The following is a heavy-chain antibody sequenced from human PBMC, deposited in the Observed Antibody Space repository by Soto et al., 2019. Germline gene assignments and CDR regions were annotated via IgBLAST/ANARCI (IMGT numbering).Heavy chain of an antibody. CDR3: ASDFPAPWYRRPRYYYYGMDV. CDR2: ISAYNGNT. V-gene: IGHV1-18*01. J-gene: IGHJ6*02. D-gene: IGHD6-13*01. Sequence: GLWWLRHDNGKGLEWMGWISAYNGNTNYAQKLQGRVTMTTDTSTSTAYMELRSLRSDDTAVYYCASDFPAPWYRRPRYYYYGMDVCGQGTTGTLSS. CDR1: G.